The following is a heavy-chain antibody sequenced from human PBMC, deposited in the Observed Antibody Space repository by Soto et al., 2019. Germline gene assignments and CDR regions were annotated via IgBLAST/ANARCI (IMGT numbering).Heavy chain of an antibody. CDR3: ARGRYCLTGRCFPNWFDS. CDR1: GDSISNLDYF. V-gene: IGHV4-30-4*01. J-gene: IGHJ5*01. Sequence: SETLSLTCSVSGDSISNLDYFWAWIRQPPGQALEYIGYIYKSATTYYNPSFESRVAISVDTLKSQFSLNVTSVTAADTAVYFCARGRYCLTGRCFPNWFDSWGQGALVTVSS. D-gene: IGHD7-27*01. CDR2: IYKSATT.